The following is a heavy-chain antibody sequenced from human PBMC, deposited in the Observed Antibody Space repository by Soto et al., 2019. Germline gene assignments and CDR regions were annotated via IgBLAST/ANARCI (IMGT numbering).Heavy chain of an antibody. CDR1: GGSISSYY. Sequence: PSETLSLTCTVSGGSISSYYWSWIRQPPGKGLEWIGYIYYSGSTNYNPSLKSRVTISVDTSKNQFSLKLNSVTAADTAVYYCSRDYGYCSSTSCFRDYYYYMDVWGKGTTVTVSS. J-gene: IGHJ6*03. CDR2: IYYSGST. V-gene: IGHV4-59*01. CDR3: SRDYGYCSSTSCFRDYYYYMDV. D-gene: IGHD2-2*03.